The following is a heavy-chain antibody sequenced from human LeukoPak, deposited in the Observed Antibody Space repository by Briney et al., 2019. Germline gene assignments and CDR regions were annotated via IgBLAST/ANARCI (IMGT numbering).Heavy chain of an antibody. J-gene: IGHJ4*02. CDR2: ISYDGSNK. V-gene: IGHV3-30-3*01. CDR3: ARVQDDYGDYPED. D-gene: IGHD4-17*01. Sequence: GRSLRLSCAASGFTFSSYAMHWVRQAPGKGLEWVAVISYDGSNKYYADSVKGRFTISRDNSKNTLYLQMNSLRVEDTAVYYCARVQDDYGDYPEDWGQGTLVTVSS. CDR1: GFTFSSYA.